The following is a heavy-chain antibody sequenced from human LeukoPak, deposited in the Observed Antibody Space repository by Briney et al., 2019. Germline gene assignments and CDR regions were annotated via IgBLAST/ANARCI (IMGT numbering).Heavy chain of an antibody. D-gene: IGHD3-10*01. CDR2: IIASGGHT. V-gene: IGHV3-23*01. CDR3: AVGKVGGFGEFVFFDY. Sequence: GGSLRLSCAASGFTFSNYAMSWVRQAPGKGLEWVSSIIASGGHTYYADSVKGRFTISRDNSKNTLFLQMNSLRAEDTAVYYCAVGKVGGFGEFVFFDYWGQGTLVTVSS. J-gene: IGHJ4*02. CDR1: GFTFSNYA.